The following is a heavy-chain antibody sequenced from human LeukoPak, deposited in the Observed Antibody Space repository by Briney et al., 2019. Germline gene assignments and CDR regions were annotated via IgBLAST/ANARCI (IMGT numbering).Heavy chain of an antibody. J-gene: IGHJ4*02. CDR2: INPNSGGT. CDR1: GYTFTDYY. V-gene: IGHV1-2*02. Sequence: ASVKVSCKASGYTFTDYYIHWVRQAPGQGLEWMGWINPNSGGTNYAQKFQGRVTMTRDTSISTAYMELSRLRSDDTAVYYCATVDGGSGFDYWGQGTLVTVSS. CDR3: ATVDGGSGFDY. D-gene: IGHD3-10*01.